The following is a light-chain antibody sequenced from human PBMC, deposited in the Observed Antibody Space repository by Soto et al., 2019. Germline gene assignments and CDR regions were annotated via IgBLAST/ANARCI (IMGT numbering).Light chain of an antibody. CDR3: QQYNNWPPWT. CDR1: QSVSSSY. V-gene: IGKV3-15*01. Sequence: EVVMRQSPATLSLSPGERATLSCRASQSVSSSYLAWYQQKPGQAPRLLIYGASTRATGIPARFSGSGSGTEFTLTISSLQSEDFAVYFCQQYNNWPPWTFGQGTKVDI. CDR2: GAS. J-gene: IGKJ1*01.